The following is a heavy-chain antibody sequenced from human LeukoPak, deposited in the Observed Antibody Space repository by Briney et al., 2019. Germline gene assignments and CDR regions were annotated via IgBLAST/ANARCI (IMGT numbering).Heavy chain of an antibody. CDR2: ISAYNGDT. Sequence: GASVKVSCKASGYTFTSCGISWVRQAPGQGLEWMGWISAYNGDTNYAQKLKGGVTMTTETSTSTAYMELRRLRSGDPAGYYCARGALGYCSSTSCYPSSGYFDYWGQGTLVTVSS. V-gene: IGHV1-18*01. D-gene: IGHD2-2*01. CDR1: GYTFTSCG. J-gene: IGHJ4*02. CDR3: ARGALGYCSSTSCYPSSGYFDY.